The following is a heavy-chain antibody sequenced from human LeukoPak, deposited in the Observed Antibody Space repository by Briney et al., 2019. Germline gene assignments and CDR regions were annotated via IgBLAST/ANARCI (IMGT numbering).Heavy chain of an antibody. CDR3: ARDLYCSSTSCYTRRGGRGPIDY. Sequence: ASVKVSCKASGYTFTGYHMHWVRQAPGQGLEWMGIINPSGGSTSYAQKFQGRVTMTRDMSTSTVYMELSSLRSEDTAVYYCARDLYCSSTSCYTRRGGRGPIDYWGQGTLVTVSS. J-gene: IGHJ4*02. D-gene: IGHD2-2*02. CDR2: INPSGGST. V-gene: IGHV1-46*01. CDR1: GYTFTGYH.